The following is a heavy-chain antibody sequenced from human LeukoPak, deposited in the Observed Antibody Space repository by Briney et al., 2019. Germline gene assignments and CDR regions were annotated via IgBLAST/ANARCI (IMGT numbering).Heavy chain of an antibody. CDR3: ARGPGSPYYDILTGYRTFAGMDV. Sequence: SETLSLTCTVSGGSISSGSYYWSWIRQPAGKELEWIGRIYTSGSTNYHPSLKSRVTISVDTSKNQFSLKLSSVTAADTAVYYCARGPGSPYYDILTGYRTFAGMDVWGKGTTVTISS. CDR2: IYTSGST. CDR1: GGSISSGSYY. V-gene: IGHV4-61*02. J-gene: IGHJ6*04. D-gene: IGHD3-9*01.